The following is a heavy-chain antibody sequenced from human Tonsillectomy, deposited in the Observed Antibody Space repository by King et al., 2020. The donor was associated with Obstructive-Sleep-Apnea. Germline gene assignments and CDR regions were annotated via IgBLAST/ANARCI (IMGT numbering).Heavy chain of an antibody. J-gene: IGHJ6*02. Sequence: VQLVESGGGLVKPGGSLRLSCAASGFTFSDYYMSWILQAPGKGLEWGSYISSSSRYTNYADSVKGRLTISRDNAKNSLYLQMNSLRAEDTAVYYCAREKEDIVVVVAAMDYGMDVWGQGTTVTVSS. V-gene: IGHV3-11*06. CDR2: ISSSSRYT. CDR1: GFTFSDYY. CDR3: AREKEDIVVVVAAMDYGMDV. D-gene: IGHD2-15*01.